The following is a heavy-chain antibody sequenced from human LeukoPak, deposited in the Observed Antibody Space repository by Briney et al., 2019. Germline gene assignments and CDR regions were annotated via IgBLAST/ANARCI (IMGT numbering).Heavy chain of an antibody. V-gene: IGHV3-74*01. J-gene: IGHJ4*02. Sequence: PGGSLRLSCAASGFTFSSYWMHWVRQAPGKGLVLVSRINSDGSSTSYADSVKGRFTISRDNAKNTLYLQMNSLRAEDTAVYYCARATYYYGSGSYYRGVDYWGQGTLVTVSS. CDR1: GFTFSSYW. CDR2: INSDGSST. D-gene: IGHD3-10*01. CDR3: ARATYYYGSGSYYRGVDY.